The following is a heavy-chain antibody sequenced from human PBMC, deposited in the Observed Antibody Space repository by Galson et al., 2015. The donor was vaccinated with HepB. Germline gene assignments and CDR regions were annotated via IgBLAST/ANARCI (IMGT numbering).Heavy chain of an antibody. CDR3: ARGLRFGDRYFDY. Sequence: SLRLSCAASGFTFSSYSMNWVRQAPGKGLEWVSSISSSSSYIYYADSVKGRFTISRDNAKNSLYLQMNSLRAEDTAVYYCARGLRFGDRYFDYWGQGTLVTVSS. V-gene: IGHV3-21*01. D-gene: IGHD3-10*01. J-gene: IGHJ4*02. CDR1: GFTFSSYS. CDR2: ISSSSSYI.